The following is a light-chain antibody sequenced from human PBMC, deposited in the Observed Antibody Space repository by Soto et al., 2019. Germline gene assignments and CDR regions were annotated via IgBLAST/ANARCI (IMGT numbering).Light chain of an antibody. V-gene: IGLV1-36*01. CDR1: SSNIGNNA. CDR3: AAWDDSLNGYV. Sequence: VLTQPPSVSEAPRQRVTISCSGSSSNIGNNAVNWYQQLPGKAPKLLIYYDDLLPSGVSDRFSGSKSGTSASLAISGLQSEDEADYYCAAWDDSLNGYVFGTGTKVTVL. J-gene: IGLJ1*01. CDR2: YDD.